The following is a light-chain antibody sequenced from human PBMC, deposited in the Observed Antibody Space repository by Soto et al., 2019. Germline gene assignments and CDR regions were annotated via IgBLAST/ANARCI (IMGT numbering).Light chain of an antibody. CDR2: RTS. CDR1: QSISGN. CDR3: QQYNNWPRAT. V-gene: IGKV3-15*01. J-gene: IGKJ4*01. Sequence: EIVMTQSPATLAVSPGEXVXXSXSXSQSISGNLAWYQQKPGQAPRLLMFRTSTRATGFPARFSGSGSGTEFNLTISSLQSEDFAIYYCQQYNNWPRATFGGGTKVDIK.